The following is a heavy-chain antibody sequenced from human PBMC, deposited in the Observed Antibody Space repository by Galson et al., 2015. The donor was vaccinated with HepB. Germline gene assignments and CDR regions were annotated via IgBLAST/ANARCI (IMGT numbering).Heavy chain of an antibody. CDR1: GGTFSSYA. J-gene: IGHJ4*02. Sequence: SVKVSCKASGGTFSSYAISWVRQAPGQGLEWMGGIIPIFGTANYAQKFQGRVTITADKSTSAAYMELSSLRSEDTAVYYCATPSPYNWNLHFDHWGQGTLVTVSS. D-gene: IGHD1-20*01. CDR3: ATPSPYNWNLHFDH. V-gene: IGHV1-69*06. CDR2: IIPIFGTA.